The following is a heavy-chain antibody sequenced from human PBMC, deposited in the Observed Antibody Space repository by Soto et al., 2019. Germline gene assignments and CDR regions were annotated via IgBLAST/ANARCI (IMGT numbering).Heavy chain of an antibody. CDR3: ARHGPRVYYDNSDYYYYGMHV. D-gene: IGHD3-22*01. V-gene: IGHV5-51*01. Sequence: PGESLKSSGRGSGYSFTIYWICWVRQMPWKGRQGMGISYPGDSDTRYSPSCQGQVTISADKSISTAYLQWSSLKASDTAMYYCARHGPRVYYDNSDYYYYGMHVWGQGTTAPVSS. CDR2: SYPGDSDT. J-gene: IGHJ6*02. CDR1: GYSFTIYW.